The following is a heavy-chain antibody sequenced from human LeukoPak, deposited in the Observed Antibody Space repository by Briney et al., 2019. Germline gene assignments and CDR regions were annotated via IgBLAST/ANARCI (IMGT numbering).Heavy chain of an antibody. CDR2: ISSSSSYI. CDR3: ARDARNYYDSSGYHY. J-gene: IGHJ4*02. D-gene: IGHD3-22*01. Sequence: GGPLRLFCAASGFPFSSYSMNWVRQAPGKGLEWVSSISSSSSYIYYADSVKGRFTISRDNAKNSLYLQMNSLRAEDTAVYYCARDARNYYDSSGYHYWGQGTLVTVSS. V-gene: IGHV3-21*01. CDR1: GFPFSSYS.